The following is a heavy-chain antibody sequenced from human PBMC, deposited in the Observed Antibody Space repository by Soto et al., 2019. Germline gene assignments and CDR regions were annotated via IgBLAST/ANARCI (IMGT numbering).Heavy chain of an antibody. V-gene: IGHV1-69*01. D-gene: IGHD6-13*01. J-gene: IGHJ4*02. CDR2: IIPIFGTA. Sequence: QVQLVQSGAEVKKPGSSVKVSCKASGGTFSSYAINWVRQAPGQGLEWMGGIIPIFGTANYAQKFQGRGTITADESTSTAYMELSSLRSEDTAVYYCARDRGAYSNSWAFDYWGQGTLVTVSS. CDR1: GGTFSSYA. CDR3: ARDRGAYSNSWAFDY.